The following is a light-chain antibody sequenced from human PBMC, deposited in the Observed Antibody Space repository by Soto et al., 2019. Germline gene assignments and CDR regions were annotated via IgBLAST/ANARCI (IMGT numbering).Light chain of an antibody. CDR2: GAS. Sequence: EIVLTQSPATLSLSPGERATLSCRASQSVSSNLAWYHQKHGQAPRILIYGASTRATGIPARFSGSGSGTEFTLTISSLQSEDFAVYYCQQYNNWLFTFGQGTKLEIK. CDR1: QSVSSN. J-gene: IGKJ2*01. CDR3: QQYNNWLFT. V-gene: IGKV3-15*01.